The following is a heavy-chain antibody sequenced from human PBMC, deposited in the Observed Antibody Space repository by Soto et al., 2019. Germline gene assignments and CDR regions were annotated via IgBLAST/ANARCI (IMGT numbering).Heavy chain of an antibody. CDR1: GFTFSSYG. CDR2: IWYDGSNK. V-gene: IGHV3-33*01. CDR3: ARETYYYDSSGYYSDAFDI. J-gene: IGHJ3*02. D-gene: IGHD3-22*01. Sequence: GGSLRLSCAASGFTFSSYGMHWVRQAPGKGLEWVAVIWYDGSNKYYADSVKGRFTISRGNSKNTLYLQMNSLRAEDTAVYYCARETYYYDSSGYYSDAFDIWGQGTMVTVSS.